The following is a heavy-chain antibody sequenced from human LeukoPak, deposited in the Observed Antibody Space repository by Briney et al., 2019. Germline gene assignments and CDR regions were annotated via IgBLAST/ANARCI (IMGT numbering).Heavy chain of an antibody. CDR1: GYTFTGYY. D-gene: IGHD3-22*01. V-gene: IGHV1-2*06. CDR3: ARYYDSSGLDAFDI. Sequence: ASVKVSCKASGYTFTGYYMHWVRQAPGQGLEWMGRTNPNSGGTNYAQKFQGRVTMTRDTSISTAYMELSRLRSDDTAVYYCARYYDSSGLDAFDIWGQGTMVTVSS. J-gene: IGHJ3*02. CDR2: TNPNSGGT.